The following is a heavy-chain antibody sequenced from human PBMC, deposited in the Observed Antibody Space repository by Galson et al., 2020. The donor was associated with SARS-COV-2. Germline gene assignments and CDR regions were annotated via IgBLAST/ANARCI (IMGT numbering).Heavy chain of an antibody. Sequence: GGSLRLSCAASGFTFSSYWMHWVRQAPGKGLVWVSRINSDGSSTSYADSVKGRFTISRDNAKNTLYLQMNSLRAEDTAVYYCARIRITMVRWGYYGMDVWGQGTTVTVSS. CDR2: INSDGSST. J-gene: IGHJ6*02. CDR3: ARIRITMVRWGYYGMDV. CDR1: GFTFSSYW. D-gene: IGHD3-10*01. V-gene: IGHV3-74*01.